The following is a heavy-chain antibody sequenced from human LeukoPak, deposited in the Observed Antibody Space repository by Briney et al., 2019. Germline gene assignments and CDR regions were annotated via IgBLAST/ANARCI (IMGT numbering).Heavy chain of an antibody. CDR1: GYTFTSYG. Sequence: ASVKVSCKASGYTFTSYGISWVRQAPGQGLEWMGWISAYNGNTNYAQKLQGRVTMTTDTSTSTAYMELRSLRSDDTAVYYCAGDRRPYDYVWGSYRGGFDYWGQGTLVTVPS. CDR2: ISAYNGNT. D-gene: IGHD3-16*01. CDR3: AGDRRPYDYVWGSYRGGFDY. V-gene: IGHV1-18*01. J-gene: IGHJ4*02.